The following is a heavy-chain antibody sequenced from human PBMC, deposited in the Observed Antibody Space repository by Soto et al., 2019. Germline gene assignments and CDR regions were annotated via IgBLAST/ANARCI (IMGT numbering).Heavy chain of an antibody. Sequence: SETLSLTCTVNGGSISDYFWSWIRQSPGKGLEWIGQINDSGSTQFNPSLKSRATISVDTSKKQLSLKLGSVTAADTAVYYCARGDGYHFDYWGQGTLVTVSS. CDR3: ARGDGYHFDY. J-gene: IGHJ4*02. D-gene: IGHD1-1*01. CDR1: GGSISDYF. CDR2: INDSGST. V-gene: IGHV4-34*01.